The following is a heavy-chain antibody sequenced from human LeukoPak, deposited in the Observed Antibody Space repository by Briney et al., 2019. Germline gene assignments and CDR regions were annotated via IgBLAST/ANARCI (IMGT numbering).Heavy chain of an antibody. CDR3: GRDYYGSGSSNRVDP. CDR2: ISYDGSNK. D-gene: IGHD3-10*01. CDR1: GFTFSSYA. J-gene: IGHJ5*02. V-gene: IGHV3-30*04. Sequence: QPGRSLRLSCAASGFTFSSYAMHWVRQAPGKGLEWVAVISYDGSNKYYADSVKGRFTISRDNSKNTLYLQMNSLRAEDTAVYYCGRDYYGSGSSNRVDPWGQGTLVTVYS.